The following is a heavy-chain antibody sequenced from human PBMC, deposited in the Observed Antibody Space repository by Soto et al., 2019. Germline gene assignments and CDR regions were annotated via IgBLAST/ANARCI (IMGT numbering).Heavy chain of an antibody. J-gene: IGHJ6*02. Sequence: QLQLQESGSGLVKPSQTLSLTCAVSGGSISSGGYSWSWIRQPPGKGLEWIGYIYHSGSTYYNPSLKCRVTISVDRSKNQFSLKLSSVTAADTAVYYCASAIAVAGTAYYYYGMDVWGQGTTVTVSS. CDR3: ASAIAVAGTAYYYYGMDV. CDR1: GGSISSGGYS. CDR2: IYHSGST. D-gene: IGHD6-19*01. V-gene: IGHV4-30-2*01.